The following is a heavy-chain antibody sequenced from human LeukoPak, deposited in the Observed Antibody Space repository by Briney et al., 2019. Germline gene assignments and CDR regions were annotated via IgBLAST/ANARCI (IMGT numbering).Heavy chain of an antibody. V-gene: IGHV1-8*01. CDR1: GYSFTSYD. CDR2: MNPNSGNT. J-gene: IGHJ6*02. CDR3: ARVTRYYYGMDV. Sequence: GASVKVSCKASGYSFTSYDINWVRQASGQGLEWVGWMNPNSGNTGYAQKFQGRVTMTRNTSITTAYMELSSLRSEDTAVYYCARVTRYYYGMDVWGQGTTVTVSS.